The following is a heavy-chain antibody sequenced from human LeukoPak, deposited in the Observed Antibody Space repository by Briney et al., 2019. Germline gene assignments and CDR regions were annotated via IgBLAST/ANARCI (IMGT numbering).Heavy chain of an antibody. CDR2: ISGSGGST. CDR1: GFTFSLYG. J-gene: IGHJ4*02. CDR3: AKDLVRSGWYEGVGYYFDY. D-gene: IGHD6-19*01. V-gene: IGHV3-23*01. Sequence: GGSQRLSCAASGFTFSLYGMHWVRQAPGKGLEWVSAISGSGGSTYYADSVKGRFTISRDNSKNTLYLQMNSLRAEDTAVYYCAKDLVRSGWYEGVGYYFDYWGQGTLVTVSS.